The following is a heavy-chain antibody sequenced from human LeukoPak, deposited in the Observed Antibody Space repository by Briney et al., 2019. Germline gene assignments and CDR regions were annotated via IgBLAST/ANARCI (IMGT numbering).Heavy chain of an antibody. CDR1: GFTVSSNY. D-gene: IGHD7-27*01. CDR3: ARTLNWDRGYYFDY. V-gene: IGHV3-53*01. J-gene: IGHJ4*02. Sequence: GGSLRLSCAASGFTVSSNYMSWVRQAPGKGLEWVSVIYSGGSTYYADSVKGRFTISRDNSKNTLYLQMNSLRAEDTAVYYCARTLNWDRGYYFDYWGRGTLVTVSS. CDR2: IYSGGST.